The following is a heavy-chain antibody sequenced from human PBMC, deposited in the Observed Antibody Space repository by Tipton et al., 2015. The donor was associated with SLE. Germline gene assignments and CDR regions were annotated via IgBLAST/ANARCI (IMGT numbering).Heavy chain of an antibody. CDR3: ALWVVPHGPHYFAY. V-gene: IGHV1-18*01. Sequence: QVQLVQSGAEVKKPGASVKVSCKASGYTFTTYGISWVRQAPGQGLEWMGWISAYNGNTNYAQKLQGRITMTTDTSTSTAYMELRSLKSDDTAVYYCALWVVPHGPHYFAYWGQGTLVTVSS. J-gene: IGHJ4*02. CDR1: GYTFTTYG. D-gene: IGHD2-15*01. CDR2: ISAYNGNT.